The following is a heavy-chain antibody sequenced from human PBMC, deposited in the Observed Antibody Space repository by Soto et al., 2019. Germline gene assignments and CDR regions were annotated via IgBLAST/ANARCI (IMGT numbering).Heavy chain of an antibody. CDR3: VQGRYPTMATPLDH. CDR2: ISWDSTTV. V-gene: IGHV3-9*01. J-gene: IGHJ5*02. CDR1: GFTFDNCA. D-gene: IGHD1-1*01. Sequence: EVQLVESGGGLVQPGRSLRLSCSASGFTFDNCAMHWVRQAPGKGLEWVSGISWDSTTVGYADCVKGRFTISRDDAKNSLYLQMNSLRREDTALYYCVQGRYPTMATPLDHWGQGTLVTVSS.